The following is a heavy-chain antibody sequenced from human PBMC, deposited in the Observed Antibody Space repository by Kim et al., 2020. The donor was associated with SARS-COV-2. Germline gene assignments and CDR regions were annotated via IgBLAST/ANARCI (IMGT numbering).Heavy chain of an antibody. CDR2: IYYSVST. CDR1: GGSISSSSYY. D-gene: IGHD6-13*01. Sequence: SETLSLTCTVSGGSISSSSYYWGWIRQPPGKGLEWIGSIYYSVSTYYNPSLKSRVTISVDTSKNQFSLKLSSVTAADTAVYYCARLSLADFDYWGQGTLVTVSS. J-gene: IGHJ4*02. V-gene: IGHV4-39*01. CDR3: ARLSLADFDY.